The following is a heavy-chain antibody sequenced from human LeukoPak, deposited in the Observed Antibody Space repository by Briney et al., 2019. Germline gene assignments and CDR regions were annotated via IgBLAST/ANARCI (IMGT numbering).Heavy chain of an antibody. CDR2: IRYDGSNK. Sequence: GGSLRLSCAASGFTFSSYGMHRVRQAPGKGLEWVAFIRYDGSNKYYADSVKGRFTISRDNSKNTLYPQMNSLRAEDTAVYYCAKDRLDSSGYYYGIDYWGQGTLVTVSS. J-gene: IGHJ4*02. D-gene: IGHD3-22*01. V-gene: IGHV3-30*02. CDR1: GFTFSSYG. CDR3: AKDRLDSSGYYYGIDY.